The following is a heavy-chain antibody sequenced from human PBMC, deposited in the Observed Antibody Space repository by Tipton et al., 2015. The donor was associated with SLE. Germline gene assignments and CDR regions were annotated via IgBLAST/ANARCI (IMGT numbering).Heavy chain of an antibody. CDR2: IYYGGST. CDR3: ARGGDWDYRLDY. V-gene: IGHV4-31*03. J-gene: IGHJ4*02. CDR1: GGSISSGGYY. D-gene: IGHD1-7*01. Sequence: TLSLTCTVSGGSISSGGYYWSWLRQHPGKGLEWIGYIYYGGSTHYNPSLKSRVTISVDTSKNQFSLKLSSVTAADTAVYYCARGGDWDYRLDYWGQGTLVTVSS.